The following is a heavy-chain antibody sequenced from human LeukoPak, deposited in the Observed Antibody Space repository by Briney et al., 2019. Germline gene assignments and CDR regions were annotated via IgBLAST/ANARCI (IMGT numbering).Heavy chain of an antibody. CDR2: TFYRSKWYN. Sequence: SQTLSLTCAISGDSVSRYDLTWYWVRQSPSRGLEWLGRTFYRSKWYNDYAVSVKSRITVSPDTSKNQFSLHLNSVTPEDTAVYYCVRSYDWVFDYWGQGTRVTVSS. CDR1: GDSVSRYDLT. J-gene: IGHJ4*02. V-gene: IGHV6-1*01. D-gene: IGHD1-1*01. CDR3: VRSYDWVFDY.